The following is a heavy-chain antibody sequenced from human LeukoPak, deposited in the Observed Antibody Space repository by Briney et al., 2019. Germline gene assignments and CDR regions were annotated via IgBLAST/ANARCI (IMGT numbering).Heavy chain of an antibody. CDR2: IYTSGST. D-gene: IGHD3-22*01. CDR3: ARSVVSDSSGYPVDFDY. Sequence: SETLSLTCTVSGGSISSYYWSWIRQPAGKGLEWIGRIYTSGSTNYNPSLKSRVTMSVDTSTNQFSLKLSSVTAADTAVYYCARSVVSDSSGYPVDFDYWGQGTLVTVSS. V-gene: IGHV4-4*07. CDR1: GGSISSYY. J-gene: IGHJ4*02.